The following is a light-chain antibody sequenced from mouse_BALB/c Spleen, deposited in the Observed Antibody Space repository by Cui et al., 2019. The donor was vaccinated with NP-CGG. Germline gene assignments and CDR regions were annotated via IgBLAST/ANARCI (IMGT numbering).Light chain of an antibody. J-gene: IGLJ1*01. CDR3: ALWYSNHWV. CDR2: GTN. CDR1: TGAFTTSNY. Sequence: QAFVTKESALTTSPGETVTLTCRSSTGAFTTSNYANWVQEKPDHLFTGLIGGTNNRAPGVPARFSGSLIGDKAALTITGAQTEDEAIYFCALWYSNHWVFGGGTKLTVL. V-gene: IGLV1*01.